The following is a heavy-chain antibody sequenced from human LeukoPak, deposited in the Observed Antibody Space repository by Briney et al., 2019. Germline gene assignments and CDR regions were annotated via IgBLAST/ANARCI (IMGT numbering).Heavy chain of an antibody. CDR3: ARDLVDGSGSYYMPNWFDP. D-gene: IGHD3-10*01. J-gene: IGHJ5*02. CDR1: GGSISSYY. CDR2: IYYSGST. V-gene: IGHV4-59*12. Sequence: PSETLSLTCTVSGGSISSYYWSWIRQPPGKGLEWIGYIYYSGSTNYNPSLKSRVAMSVDTSKNQFSLKLSSVTAADTAVYYCARDLVDGSGSYYMPNWFDPWGQGTLVTVSS.